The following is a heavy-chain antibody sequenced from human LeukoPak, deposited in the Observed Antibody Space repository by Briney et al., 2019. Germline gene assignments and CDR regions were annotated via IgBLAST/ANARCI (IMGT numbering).Heavy chain of an antibody. CDR3: ARESDGFDI. Sequence: PGGSLRLSCTVSGFTFDKHYISWVRQAPGKGLEWVANIKGDGSDKYYLDSVKGRFTISRDNAKNSLFLQMTSLRVEDTAMYYCARESDGFDIWGQGTMVTVSS. J-gene: IGHJ3*02. CDR1: GFTFDKHY. CDR2: IKGDGSDK. V-gene: IGHV3-7*01.